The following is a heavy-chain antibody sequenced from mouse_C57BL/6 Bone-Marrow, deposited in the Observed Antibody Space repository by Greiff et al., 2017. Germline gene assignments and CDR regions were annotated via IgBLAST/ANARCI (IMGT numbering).Heavy chain of an antibody. CDR2: IYPRDGST. CDR3: ARRDGTYRSYWYFDV. J-gene: IGHJ1*03. Sequence: VKLMESGPELVKPGASVKLSCKASGYTFTSYDINWVKQRPGQGLEWIGWIYPRDGSTKYNEKFKGKATLTVDTSSSTAYMELHSLTSEDSAVYFCARRDGTYRSYWYFDVWGTGTTVTVSS. D-gene: IGHD5-1*01. V-gene: IGHV1-85*01. CDR1: GYTFTSYD.